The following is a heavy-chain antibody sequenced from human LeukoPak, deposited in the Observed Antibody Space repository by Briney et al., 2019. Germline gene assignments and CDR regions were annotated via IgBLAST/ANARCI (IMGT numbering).Heavy chain of an antibody. CDR3: AKDLYYYDSSGYYYGGEDY. J-gene: IGHJ4*02. Sequence: GGSLRLSCAASGFTFSSYAMSWVRQAPGKGLEWVSAISGSDGSTYYADSVKGRFTISRNNSKNTLYLQMNSLRAEDTAVYYCAKDLYYYDSSGYYYGGEDYWGQGTLVTVSS. CDR1: GFTFSSYA. CDR2: ISGSDGST. V-gene: IGHV3-23*01. D-gene: IGHD3-22*01.